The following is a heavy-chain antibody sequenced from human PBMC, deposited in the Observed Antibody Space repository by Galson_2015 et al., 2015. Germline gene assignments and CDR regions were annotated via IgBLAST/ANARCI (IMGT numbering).Heavy chain of an antibody. V-gene: IGHV3-53*01. CDR3: ARGVYSSGWYVGFDY. Sequence: SLRLSCAASGFTVSSNYMSWVRQAPGKGLEWVSVIYSGGSTYYADSVKDRFTISRDNSKNTLYLQMNSLRAEDTAVYYCARGVYSSGWYVGFDYWGQGTLVTVSS. D-gene: IGHD6-19*01. CDR2: IYSGGST. CDR1: GFTVSSNY. J-gene: IGHJ4*02.